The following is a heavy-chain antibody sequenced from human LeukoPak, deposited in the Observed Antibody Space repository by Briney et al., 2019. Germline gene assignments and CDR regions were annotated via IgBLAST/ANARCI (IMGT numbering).Heavy chain of an antibody. CDR2: ISAYNGNT. Sequence: ASVKVSCKVSGYTFTSYGISWVRQAPGQGLEWMGWISAYNGNTNYAQKLQGRVTMTTDTSTSTAYMELRSLRSDDTAVYYCARGATYYYDSSGYYFDYWGQGTLVTVSS. CDR3: ARGATYYYDSSGYYFDY. CDR1: GYTFTSYG. V-gene: IGHV1-18*01. J-gene: IGHJ4*02. D-gene: IGHD3-22*01.